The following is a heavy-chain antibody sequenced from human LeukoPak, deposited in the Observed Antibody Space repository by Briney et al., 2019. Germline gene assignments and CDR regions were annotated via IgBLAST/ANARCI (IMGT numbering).Heavy chain of an antibody. Sequence: GRSLRLSCAASGFTFDDYGMSWVRQVPGKGLEWVSGINWNGGSTGYADSVKGRFTISRDNAKNSLYLQMNSLRAEDTAFYYCAREGYCSTTSCAYAMDVWGQGTTVTVSS. D-gene: IGHD2-2*01. V-gene: IGHV3-20*04. CDR1: GFTFDDYG. J-gene: IGHJ6*02. CDR2: INWNGGST. CDR3: AREGYCSTTSCAYAMDV.